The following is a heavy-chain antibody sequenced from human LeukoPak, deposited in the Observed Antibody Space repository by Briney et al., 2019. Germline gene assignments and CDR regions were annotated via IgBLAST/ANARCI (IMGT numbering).Heavy chain of an antibody. CDR1: GFTVSSNY. V-gene: IGHV3-53*04. J-gene: IGHJ4*02. Sequence: GGSLRLFCAASGFTVSSNYMSWVRQAPGKGLEWVSVIYSGGSTYYADSVKGRFTISRHNSKNTLYLQMNSLRAEDTAVYYCARGFQDYYDSSGYYWVFDYWGQGTLVTVSS. D-gene: IGHD3-22*01. CDR3: ARGFQDYYDSSGYYWVFDY. CDR2: IYSGGST.